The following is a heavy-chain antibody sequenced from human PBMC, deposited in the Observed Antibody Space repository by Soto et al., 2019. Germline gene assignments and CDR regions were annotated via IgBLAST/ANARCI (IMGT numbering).Heavy chain of an antibody. D-gene: IGHD3-10*01. Sequence: TLSLTCAVYGGSFSGYYWSWIRQPPGKGLEWIGEINHSGSTNYNPSLKSRVTISVDTSKNQFSLKLSSVTAADTAVYYCARDRGHEGMDVWGQGTTVTVSS. CDR1: GGSFSGYY. CDR2: INHSGST. V-gene: IGHV4-34*01. J-gene: IGHJ6*02. CDR3: ARDRGHEGMDV.